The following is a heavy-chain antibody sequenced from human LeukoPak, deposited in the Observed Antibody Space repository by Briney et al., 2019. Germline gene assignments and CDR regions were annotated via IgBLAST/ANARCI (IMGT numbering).Heavy chain of an antibody. Sequence: SETLSLTCAVYGGSLSGYYWSWLRQPPGKGLEGIGEINHSGSTNYTPSLKSRVTISVDTSKNQFSLKLSSVTAADTAVYYCATRTYGGNSPFDYWGQGTLVTVSS. CDR1: GGSLSGYY. V-gene: IGHV4-34*01. CDR3: ATRTYGGNSPFDY. D-gene: IGHD4-23*01. CDR2: INHSGST. J-gene: IGHJ4*02.